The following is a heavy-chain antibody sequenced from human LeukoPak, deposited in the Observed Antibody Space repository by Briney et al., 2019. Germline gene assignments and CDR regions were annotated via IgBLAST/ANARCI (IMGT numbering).Heavy chain of an antibody. CDR1: GGSISSYY. V-gene: IGHV4-59*08. CDR2: IYYSGST. D-gene: IGHD5-12*01. CDR3: ARHGVATINIDY. J-gene: IGHJ4*02. Sequence: KASETLSLTCTVSGGSISSYYGSWIRQPPGKGLEWIGYIYYSGSTNYNPSLKSRVTISVDTSKNQFSLKLSSVTAADTAVYYCARHGVATINIDYWGQGNLVTVSS.